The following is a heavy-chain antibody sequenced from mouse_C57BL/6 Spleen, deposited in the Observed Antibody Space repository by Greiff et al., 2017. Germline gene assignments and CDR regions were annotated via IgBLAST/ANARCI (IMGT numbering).Heavy chain of an antibody. CDR2: IYPGSGSS. CDR1: GYTFTSYW. J-gene: IGHJ2*01. CDR3: SRLITTVLATDY. V-gene: IGHV1-55*01. D-gene: IGHD1-1*01. Sequence: VQLQQPGAELVKPGASVKMSCKASGYTFTSYWITWVKQRPGQGLEWIGVIYPGSGSSTYNEKFKSKATLTVNPASSTAYMQLLSLTSEDAAVYYYSRLITTVLATDYWGQGTTLTVSS.